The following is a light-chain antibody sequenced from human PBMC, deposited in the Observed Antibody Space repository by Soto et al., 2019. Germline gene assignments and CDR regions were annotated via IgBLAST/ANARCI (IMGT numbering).Light chain of an antibody. CDR3: QQYNSYPIT. V-gene: IGKV1-5*01. Sequence: DIQMTQSPSTLSASVGDRVTFPCRASQSISSWLAWYQQKPGKAPKLLIYDASNLESGVPSRFSGSGSGTEFTLTISSLQPDDFATYYCQQYNSYPITFGQGTRLEIK. J-gene: IGKJ5*01. CDR2: DAS. CDR1: QSISSW.